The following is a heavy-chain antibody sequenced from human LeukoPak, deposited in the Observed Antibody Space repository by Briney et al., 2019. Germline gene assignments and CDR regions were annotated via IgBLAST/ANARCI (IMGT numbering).Heavy chain of an antibody. Sequence: GGSLRLSCAASGFTFSSYAMSWVRQAPGKGLEWVANIKQDGSEKYYVDSVKGRFTISRDNAKNSLYLQMNSLRAEDTAVYYCARDLGSGSYSHFVDYWGQGTLVTVSS. J-gene: IGHJ4*02. CDR1: GFTFSSYA. D-gene: IGHD1-26*01. CDR2: IKQDGSEK. CDR3: ARDLGSGSYSHFVDY. V-gene: IGHV3-7*05.